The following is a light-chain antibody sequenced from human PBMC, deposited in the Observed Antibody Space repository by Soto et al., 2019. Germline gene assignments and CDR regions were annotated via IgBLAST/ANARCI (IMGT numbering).Light chain of an antibody. J-gene: IGKJ2*01. CDR3: QQYNNWSYT. Sequence: EIVMTQSPATLSVSPGERATLSCRASQSVSSNLAWYQQKPGQAPRLLIYGASTRAMGIPARFSGSGSGTEFTLTISSLQSEDFAFYYCQQYNNWSYTFGQGTKLEIK. V-gene: IGKV3-15*01. CDR1: QSVSSN. CDR2: GAS.